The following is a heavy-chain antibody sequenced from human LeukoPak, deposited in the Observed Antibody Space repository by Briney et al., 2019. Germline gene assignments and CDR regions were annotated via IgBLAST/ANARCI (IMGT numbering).Heavy chain of an antibody. J-gene: IGHJ4*02. D-gene: IGHD6-13*01. CDR1: GFTFSSYS. CDR3: TRCAAAAFDY. Sequence: GGSLRLSCAASGFTFSSYSMNWVRQAPGKGLEWVSYISSSSSYIFYADSIKGRFTISRDNAKNSLYLQMNSLRAEDTAIYYCTRCAAAAFDYWGQGTLVTVSS. CDR2: ISSSSSYI. V-gene: IGHV3-21*01.